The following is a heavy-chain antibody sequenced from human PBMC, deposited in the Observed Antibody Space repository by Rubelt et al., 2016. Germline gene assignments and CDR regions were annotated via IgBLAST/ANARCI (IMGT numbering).Heavy chain of an antibody. J-gene: IGHJ4*02. D-gene: IGHD1-26*01. CDR1: RFTFDNYA. CDR3: AKGYSGSDDSSSDY. CDR2: ISASGGST. Sequence: EVQLLESGGGLAQPGGSLRLSCAASRFTFDNYAMSWVRQAPGKGLEWVSTISASGGSTYYADSVKGRFTISRDDSKNSLYLQMNSLRVEDTAVYYCAKGYSGSDDSSSDYWGQGTLVTVSS. V-gene: IGHV3-23*01.